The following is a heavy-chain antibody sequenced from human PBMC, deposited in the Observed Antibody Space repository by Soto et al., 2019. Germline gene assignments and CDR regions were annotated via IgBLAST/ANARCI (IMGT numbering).Heavy chain of an antibody. CDR1: GYTFASYG. V-gene: IGHV1-18*01. J-gene: IGHJ6*02. CDR2: ISAYNGNT. CDR3: GRSVGLSYGMDV. D-gene: IGHD1-26*01. Sequence: QVQLVQSGAEVKKPGASVKVSCKASGYTFASYGISWVRQARGQGLEWMGWISAYNGNTNYAQKLQGRVTMTTDTSTTTASMEPRSLRSDDTAVYYCGRSVGLSYGMDVWGQGTTVTVSS.